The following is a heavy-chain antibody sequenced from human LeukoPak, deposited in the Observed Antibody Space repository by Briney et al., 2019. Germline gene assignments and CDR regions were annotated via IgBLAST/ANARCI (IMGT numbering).Heavy chain of an antibody. J-gene: IGHJ4*02. D-gene: IGHD2-2*02. CDR2: IIPIFGTA. Sequence: SVKVSCKASGGTFSRYAISWVRQAPGQGLEWMRGIIPIFGTANYAQKFQGRVTITTDESTSTAYMELSSLRSEDTAVYYCARDRVGGVFCSSTSCYTGGFDYWGQGTLVTVSS. CDR3: ARDRVGGVFCSSTSCYTGGFDY. V-gene: IGHV1-69*05. CDR1: GGTFSRYA.